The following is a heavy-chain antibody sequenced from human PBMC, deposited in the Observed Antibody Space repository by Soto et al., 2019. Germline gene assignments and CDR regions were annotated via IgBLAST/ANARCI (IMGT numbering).Heavy chain of an antibody. J-gene: IGHJ4*02. CDR3: ARRDGDYSYFDY. V-gene: IGHV4-39*01. Sequence: SETLSLTCTVSGGSISSSSYYWGWIRQPPGKGLEWIGSIYYSGSTYYNPSLKSRVTISVDTSKNQFSLKLSSVTAADTAVYYCARRDGDYSYFDYWGQGTLVTVSS. CDR2: IYYSGST. D-gene: IGHD4-17*01. CDR1: GGSISSSSYY.